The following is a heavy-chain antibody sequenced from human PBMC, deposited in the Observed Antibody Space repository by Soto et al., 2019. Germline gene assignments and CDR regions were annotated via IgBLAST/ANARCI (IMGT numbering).Heavy chain of an antibody. CDR3: ARDQKARHGYYGMDV. Sequence: LRLSCAASGFTFSSYWMSWVRQAPGKGLEWVANIKQDGSEKYYVDSVKGRFTISRDNAKNSLYLQMNSLRAEDTAVYYCARDQKARHGYYGMDVWGQGTTVTVS. D-gene: IGHD6-6*01. V-gene: IGHV3-7*01. CDR2: IKQDGSEK. CDR1: GFTFSSYW. J-gene: IGHJ6*02.